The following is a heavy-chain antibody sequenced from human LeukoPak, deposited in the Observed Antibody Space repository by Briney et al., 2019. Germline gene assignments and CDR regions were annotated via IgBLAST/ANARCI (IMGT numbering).Heavy chain of an antibody. Sequence: SVRVSCKASGGTFSSYAISWVRQAPGQGLEWIGRIIPILGIANYAQKFQGRVTITADKSTSTAYMELSSLRSEDTAVYYCARSKRITMGYGMDVWGQGTTVTVSS. CDR1: GGTFSSYA. CDR3: ARSKRITMGYGMDV. J-gene: IGHJ6*02. D-gene: IGHD3-10*01. CDR2: IIPILGIA. V-gene: IGHV1-69*04.